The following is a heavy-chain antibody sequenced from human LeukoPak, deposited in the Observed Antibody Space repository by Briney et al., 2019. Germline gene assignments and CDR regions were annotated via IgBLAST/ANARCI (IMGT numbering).Heavy chain of an antibody. CDR3: ARSTLERDYYGNSGYFYVPFDL. Sequence: GGSLRLSCAASGFTFSSYWMSWVRQAPGKGLEWVANMQQDGSDKSYVDSVKGRFTISRDNAKNSLYLQMNSLRAEDTAVYYCARSTLERDYYGNSGYFYVPFDLWGQGTLVTVSS. CDR1: GFTFSSYW. D-gene: IGHD3-22*01. V-gene: IGHV3-7*01. CDR2: MQQDGSDK. J-gene: IGHJ4*02.